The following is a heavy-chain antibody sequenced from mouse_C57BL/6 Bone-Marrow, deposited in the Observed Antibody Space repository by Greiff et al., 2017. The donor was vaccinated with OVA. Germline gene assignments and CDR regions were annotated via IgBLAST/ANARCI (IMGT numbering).Heavy chain of an antibody. CDR1: GYTFTSYW. Sequence: QVQLQQPGAELVMPGASVKLSCKASGYTFTSYWMPWVKQRPGQGLEWIGEIDPSDSYTNYNQKFKGKSTLTVDKSSSTAYMQLSSLTSEDSAVYYCARSPYYYGSSYTSWFAYWGQGTLVTVSA. J-gene: IGHJ3*01. D-gene: IGHD1-1*01. V-gene: IGHV1-69*01. CDR3: ARSPYYYGSSYTSWFAY. CDR2: IDPSDSYT.